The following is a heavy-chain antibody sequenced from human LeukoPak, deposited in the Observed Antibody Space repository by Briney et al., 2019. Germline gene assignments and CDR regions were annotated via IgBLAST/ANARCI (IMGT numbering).Heavy chain of an antibody. D-gene: IGHD6-6*01. J-gene: IGHJ5*02. CDR2: ISGSGGST. Sequence: GGSLRLSCAASGFTSNDYWMNWVRQAPGKGLEWVSAISGSGGSTYYADSVKGRFTISRDNSKNTLYLQMNSLRAEDTAVYYCAKAPSSSSSITWFDPWGQGTLVTVSS. CDR3: AKAPSSSSSITWFDP. CDR1: GFTSNDYW. V-gene: IGHV3-23*01.